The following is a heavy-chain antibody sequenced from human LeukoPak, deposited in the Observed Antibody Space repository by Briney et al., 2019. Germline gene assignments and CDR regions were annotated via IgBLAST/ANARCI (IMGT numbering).Heavy chain of an antibody. D-gene: IGHD2-15*01. Sequence: GGSPRLSCAASGFSVSSNYMNWVRQAPGKGLEWVSIIYSSGRTYYADSVKGRFNISRDNSKNTVYLQMNSLRAEDTAIYYCARDYCSGGTCYSGYFDFWGQGTLVTVSS. CDR3: ARDYCSGGTCYSGYFDF. V-gene: IGHV3-53*01. J-gene: IGHJ4*02. CDR2: IYSSGRT. CDR1: GFSVSSNY.